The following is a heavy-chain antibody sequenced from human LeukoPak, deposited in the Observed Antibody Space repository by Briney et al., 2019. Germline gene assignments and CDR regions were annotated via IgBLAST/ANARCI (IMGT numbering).Heavy chain of an antibody. CDR2: IRSSVNTI. J-gene: IGHJ4*02. D-gene: IGHD2/OR15-2a*01. V-gene: IGHV3-11*01. CDR3: AKNRGATAGTFDN. Sequence: GGALRVSSAASVFTFSDYYMSWRRQAPGEGVEWGSYIRSSVNTIYYADSVKGRFTLSRDNARNSLHLQKNSLRADDTAVYYCAKNRGATAGTFDNWGPRTLVSVSS. CDR1: VFTFSDYY.